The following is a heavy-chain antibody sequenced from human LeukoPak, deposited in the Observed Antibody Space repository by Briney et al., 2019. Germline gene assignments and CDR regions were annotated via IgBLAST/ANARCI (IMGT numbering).Heavy chain of an antibody. D-gene: IGHD3-22*01. Sequence: SETLSLTCTVSGGSISSSYWSWIRQPPGKGLEWIGYIYYTGSTNYNPSLESRVTISVDASKNQSSLRLSSMTAADTAVYYCARQDSSGQDDYWGQGTLVTVSS. CDR2: IYYTGST. V-gene: IGHV4-59*08. CDR1: GGSISSSY. CDR3: ARQDSSGQDDY. J-gene: IGHJ4*02.